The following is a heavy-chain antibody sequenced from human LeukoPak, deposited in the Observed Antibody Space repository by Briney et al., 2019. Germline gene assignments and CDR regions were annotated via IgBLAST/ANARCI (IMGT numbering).Heavy chain of an antibody. J-gene: IGHJ4*02. CDR2: ITVYNGDT. Sequence: GASVKVSCKASGYTFINHGITWVRQAPGQGLEWMGRITVYNGDTKSAQKFQGRVTMTADSSTNTAYMELGSLTSDDTAVYYCARGHPTERTQYFFDFWGQGTLVTVSS. CDR3: ARGHPTERTQYFFDF. D-gene: IGHD4-17*01. CDR1: GYTFINHG. V-gene: IGHV1-18*01.